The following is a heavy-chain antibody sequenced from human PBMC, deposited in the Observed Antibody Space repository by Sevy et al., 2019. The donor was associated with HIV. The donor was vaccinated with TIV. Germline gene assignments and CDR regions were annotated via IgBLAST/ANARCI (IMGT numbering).Heavy chain of an antibody. Sequence: GGSLRLSCAASGFTFSSYSMNLVRQAPGKGLEWVSSISGSSSYIYYSDSVKGRLTISRDKAKNSLYLQMNSLRAEDTAVYYCARDKSVRAVAGNPYYFDYWGQGTLVTVSS. J-gene: IGHJ4*02. D-gene: IGHD6-19*01. CDR3: ARDKSVRAVAGNPYYFDY. V-gene: IGHV3-21*01. CDR2: ISGSSSYI. CDR1: GFTFSSYS.